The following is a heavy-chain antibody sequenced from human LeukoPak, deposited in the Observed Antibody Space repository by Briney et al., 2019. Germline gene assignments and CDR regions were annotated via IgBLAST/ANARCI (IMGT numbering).Heavy chain of an antibody. V-gene: IGHV1-46*01. J-gene: IGHJ6*02. CDR2: INPSGGST. D-gene: IGHD3-22*01. CDR1: GYTFTSYY. CDR3: ARVGPYDSSGYYSVNYYYYGMDV. Sequence: ASAKVSCKASGYTFTSYYMHWVRQAPGQGLEWMGIINPSGGSTSYAQKFQGRVTMTRDTSTSTVYMELSSLRSEDTAVYYCARVGPYDSSGYYSVNYYYYGMDVWGQGTTVTVSS.